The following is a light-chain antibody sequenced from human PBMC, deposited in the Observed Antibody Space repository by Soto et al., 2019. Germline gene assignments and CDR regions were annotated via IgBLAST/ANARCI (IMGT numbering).Light chain of an antibody. V-gene: IGKV3-20*01. CDR3: QQYGSSPYT. CDR2: GAS. CDR1: QTVRSSS. J-gene: IGKJ2*01. Sequence: EIVLTQSPGTLSVSPGERATLSCRASQTVRSSSLAWDQQKPGQAPRLLIYGASGRATGIPDKFSGSGSGTDFTLTISRLEPEDFAVYYCQQYGSSPYTFGQGTKLEI.